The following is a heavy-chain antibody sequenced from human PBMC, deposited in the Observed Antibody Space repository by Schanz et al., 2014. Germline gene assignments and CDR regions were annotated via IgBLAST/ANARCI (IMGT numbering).Heavy chain of an antibody. CDR3: AKDLHSNSGNYYSYYFDS. J-gene: IGHJ4*02. D-gene: IGHD3-10*01. CDR1: GYTFTSYG. CDR2: INSSGGGT. V-gene: IGHV1-46*01. Sequence: QVQLVQSGAEVKKPGASVKVSCKASGYTFTSYGINWVRQAPGQGLEWMGYINSSGGGTSYAQKFQDRLTMTRDASTSTVYMELSSLRSEDTAVYFCAKDLHSNSGNYYSYYFDSWGPGALVAVAS.